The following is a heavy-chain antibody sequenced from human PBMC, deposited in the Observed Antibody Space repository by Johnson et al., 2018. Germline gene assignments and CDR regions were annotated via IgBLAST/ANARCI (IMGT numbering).Heavy chain of an antibody. V-gene: IGHV3-30-3*01. D-gene: IGHD7-27*01. CDR2: ISYDGSNK. J-gene: IGHJ3*02. CDR1: GFTFSSYA. CDR3: AKDDNWGSAFDI. Sequence: QVQLVQSGGGVVQPGRSLRLSCAASGFTFSSYAMHWVRQAPGKGLEWVAVISYDGSNKYYADSVKGRFTISRDNSENTLDLQMNSLRAEDTAVYYCAKDDNWGSAFDIWGQGTMVTVSS.